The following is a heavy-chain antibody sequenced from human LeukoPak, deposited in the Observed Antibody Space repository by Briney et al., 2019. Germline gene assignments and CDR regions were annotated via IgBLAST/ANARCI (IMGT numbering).Heavy chain of an antibody. CDR1: GGSINSGAYY. CDR3: ARDTGYSASWQI. J-gene: IGHJ4*02. CDR2: IDYSGST. D-gene: IGHD6-13*01. V-gene: IGHV4-31*03. Sequence: SETLSLTCTVSGGSINSGAYYWSWIRQHPGKGLEWIGYIDYSGSTYYNPSLKSRLTIPLDTSKNQFSLRLRSVTAADTAVYYCARDTGYSASWQIWGQGILVTVPS.